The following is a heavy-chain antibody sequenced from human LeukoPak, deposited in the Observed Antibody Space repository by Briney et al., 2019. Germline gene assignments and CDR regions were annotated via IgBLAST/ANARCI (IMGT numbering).Heavy chain of an antibody. Sequence: GGSLRLSCAASGFTFSSYWMSWVRQAPGKGLEWVANIKQDGSEKYYVDSVKGRFTISRDNAKNSLYLQMNSLRAEDTAVYYCARYIVVVPAAAGPRFDPWGQGTLVTVSS. V-gene: IGHV3-7*01. CDR3: ARYIVVVPAAAGPRFDP. D-gene: IGHD2-2*01. CDR2: IKQDGSEK. J-gene: IGHJ5*02. CDR1: GFTFSSYW.